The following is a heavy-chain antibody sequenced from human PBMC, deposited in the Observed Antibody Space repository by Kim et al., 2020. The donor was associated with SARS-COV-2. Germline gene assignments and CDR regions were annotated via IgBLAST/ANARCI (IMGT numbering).Heavy chain of an antibody. Sequence: GGSLRLSCAASGFTFSSYGMSWVRQAPGKGLEWVANIKQDGSEKYYEDSVKGRFTISRDNAKNTLYLQMNSLRAEDTAVYYCARSRFGEVFADFDYWGQG. CDR3: ARSRFGEVFADFDY. V-gene: IGHV3-7*03. D-gene: IGHD3-10*01. J-gene: IGHJ4*02. CDR1: GFTFSSYG. CDR2: IKQDGSEK.